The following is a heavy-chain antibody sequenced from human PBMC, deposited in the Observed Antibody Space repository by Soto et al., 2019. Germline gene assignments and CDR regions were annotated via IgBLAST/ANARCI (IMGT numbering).Heavy chain of an antibody. CDR3: ARDPSNSGYDFSFDN. D-gene: IGHD5-12*01. J-gene: IGHJ4*02. CDR2: VGAFSGHT. Sequence: QVQLVQSGPEVKEPGAPVKVSCKTSGYMFTSYGLAWVRQAPGQGLEWVGWVGAFSGHTQFAQKFQGRVTLTTDTSTRSVFMEMRSLRSEDTAVYYCARDPSNSGYDFSFDNWGQGTLVTVSS. V-gene: IGHV1-18*04. CDR1: GYMFTSYG.